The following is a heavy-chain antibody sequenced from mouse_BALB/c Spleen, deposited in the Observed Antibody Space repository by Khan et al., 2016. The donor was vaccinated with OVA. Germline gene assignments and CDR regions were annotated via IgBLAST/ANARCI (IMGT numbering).Heavy chain of an antibody. CDR1: GFTFSNYA. CDR2: ISSGGST. CDR3: ARDYWFAY. V-gene: IGHV5-6-5*01. J-gene: IGHJ3*01. Sequence: EVELVESGGGLVKPGGSLKLSCAASGFTFSNYAMSWVRQTPEKRLEWVASISSGGSTYYPDSVKGRFTISRDNARNILYLQMSSLRSEGTAMYYCARDYWFAYWGQGTLVTVSA.